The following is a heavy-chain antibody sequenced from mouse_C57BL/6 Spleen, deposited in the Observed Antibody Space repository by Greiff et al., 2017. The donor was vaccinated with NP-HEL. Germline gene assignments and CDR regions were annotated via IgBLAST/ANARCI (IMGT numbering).Heavy chain of an antibody. CDR3: AGAEDGSGDY. CDR1: GFTFSSYA. D-gene: IGHD2-3*01. CDR2: ISDGGSYT. V-gene: IGHV5-4*01. Sequence: DVHLVESGGGLVKPGGSLKLSCAASGFTFSSYAMSWVRQTPEKRLEWVATISDGGSYTYYPDNVKGRFTISRDNAKNNLYLQMSHLKSEDTAMYYCAGAEDGSGDYWGQGTSVTVSS. J-gene: IGHJ4*01.